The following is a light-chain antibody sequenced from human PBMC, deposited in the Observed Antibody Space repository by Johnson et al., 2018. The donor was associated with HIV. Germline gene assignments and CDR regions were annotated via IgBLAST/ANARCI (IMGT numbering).Light chain of an antibody. CDR1: SSNIGNNY. J-gene: IGLJ1*01. Sequence: QSVLTQPPSVSAAPGQKVTISCSGSSSNIGNNYVSWYQQLPGTATKLLIYDNNKRPSGIPDRFSGSKSGTSATLGITGLQTGDEADYYFGTWDSSLSASYVFGTGTKVTVL. CDR2: DNN. V-gene: IGLV1-51*01. CDR3: GTWDSSLSASYV.